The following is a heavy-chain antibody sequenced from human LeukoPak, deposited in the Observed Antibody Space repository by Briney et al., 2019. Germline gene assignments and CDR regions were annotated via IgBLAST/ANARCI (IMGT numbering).Heavy chain of an antibody. J-gene: IGHJ4*02. V-gene: IGHV4-39*07. CDR3: ARDGGYSSPSSPIDY. D-gene: IGHD6-19*01. CDR1: GGSISSSSYY. Sequence: NSSETLSLTCTVSGGSISSSSYYWGWIRQPPGKGLEWIGSIYYSGSTYYNPSLKSRVTISVDTSKNQFSLKLSSVTAADTAVYYCARDGGYSSPSSPIDYWGQGTLVTVSS. CDR2: IYYSGST.